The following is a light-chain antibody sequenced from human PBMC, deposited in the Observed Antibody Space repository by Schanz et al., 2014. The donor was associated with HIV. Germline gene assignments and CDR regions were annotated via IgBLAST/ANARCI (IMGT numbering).Light chain of an antibody. V-gene: IGKV4-1*01. J-gene: IGKJ5*01. Sequence: DIVMTQSPDSLAVSLGEGATINCKSSQTVLYSSNNKNDLAWYQQKPGQPPKLLIYWASTRESGVPDRFSGSGSGTDFTLPISSLQSEDFAVYYCQQYSIWPITFGQGTRLE. CDR2: WAS. CDR1: QTVLYSSNNKND. CDR3: QQYSIWPIT.